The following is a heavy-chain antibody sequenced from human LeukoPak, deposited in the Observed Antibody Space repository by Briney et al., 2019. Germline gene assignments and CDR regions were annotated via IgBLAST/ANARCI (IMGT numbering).Heavy chain of an antibody. CDR1: GYSFPNYW. D-gene: IGHD6-13*01. Sequence: GESLKISCKGSGYSFPNYWIGWVRQMPGKGLGWMGIIYPGDSHTRYSPSFQDQVTISADTSISTAYLHWSSLQSSDTAMYYCAKFHATWYGDTWGQGTLVTVSS. CDR3: AKFHATWYGDT. V-gene: IGHV5-51*01. J-gene: IGHJ4*02. CDR2: IYPGDSHT.